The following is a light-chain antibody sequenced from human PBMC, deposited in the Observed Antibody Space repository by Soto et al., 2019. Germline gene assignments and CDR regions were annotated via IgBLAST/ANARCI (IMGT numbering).Light chain of an antibody. Sequence: EIVMTQSPATLSVSPGERATLSCRASQSVSSNLAWYQQKPGQAPRLLISGASTRATGIPPRSSASWSATDFTDTISSLQSEAFAVYYCKQYNTCLYAFGQGTKLEIK. V-gene: IGKV3-15*01. CDR1: QSVSSN. J-gene: IGKJ2*01. CDR3: KQYNTCLYA. CDR2: GAS.